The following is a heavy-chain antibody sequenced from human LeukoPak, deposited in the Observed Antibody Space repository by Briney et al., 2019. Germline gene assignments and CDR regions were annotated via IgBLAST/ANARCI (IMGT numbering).Heavy chain of an antibody. CDR2: IKGKTDGETT. V-gene: IGHV3-15*01. CDR3: TTEGYYVSGIY. J-gene: IGHJ4*02. D-gene: IGHD3-10*01. CDR1: GFTFSNAW. Sequence: PGGSLRLSCAASGFTFSNAWMSWVRQAPGKGLEWVGRIKGKTDGETTDYATPVKGRFTISRGDSKDTLYLQMNSLKTEDTAVYYCTTEGYYVSGIYWGQGTLVTVSS.